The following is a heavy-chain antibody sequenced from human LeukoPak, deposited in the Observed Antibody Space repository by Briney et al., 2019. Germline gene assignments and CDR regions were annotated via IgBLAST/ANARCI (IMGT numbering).Heavy chain of an antibody. V-gene: IGHV3-64*01. CDR2: ITGDWGYK. CDR3: ARVSTNDRRNAFDI. Sequence: GGSLRLSCAASGFTFSTFVMQWLRQAPGKGLGYVSAITGDWGYKYYANSVKGRFTISRDNSTKTLYLQMGSLRAADMAVYYCARVSTNDRRNAFDIWGQGTMVTVSS. D-gene: IGHD2-8*01. J-gene: IGHJ3*02. CDR1: GFTFSTFV.